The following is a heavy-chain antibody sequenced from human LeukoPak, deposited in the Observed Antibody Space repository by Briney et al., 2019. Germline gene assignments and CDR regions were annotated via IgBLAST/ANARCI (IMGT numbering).Heavy chain of an antibody. D-gene: IGHD2-21*02. CDR2: IYHTGRT. Sequence: PSETLSLTCAVSGDSISNDHWWSWVRQPPGKGLEWIGEIYHTGRTNYNPSLTSRLTISVDKSKNHFSLKLSSVTAADTAVYYCARGGDWDFDPWGQGTLVTVSS. V-gene: IGHV4-4*02. CDR3: ARGGDWDFDP. J-gene: IGHJ5*02. CDR1: GDSISNDHW.